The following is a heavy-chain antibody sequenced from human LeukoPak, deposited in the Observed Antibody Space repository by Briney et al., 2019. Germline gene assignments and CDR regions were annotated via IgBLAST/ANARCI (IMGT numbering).Heavy chain of an antibody. CDR2: IYSGGST. J-gene: IGHJ6*03. Sequence: GGSLRLSRAASGFTVSSNYMSWVRQAPGKGLEWVSVIYSGGSTYYADSVKGRFTISRDNSKNTLYLQMNSLRAEDTAVYYCARYGSSQTGGYYMDVWGKGTTVTVSS. CDR3: ARYGSSQTGGYYMDV. CDR1: GFTVSSNY. V-gene: IGHV3-53*01. D-gene: IGHD2-15*01.